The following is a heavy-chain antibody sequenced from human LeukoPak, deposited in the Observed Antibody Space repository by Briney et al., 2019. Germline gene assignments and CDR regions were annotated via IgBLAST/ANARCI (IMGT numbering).Heavy chain of an antibody. CDR3: ARRLQVATEAFDI. D-gene: IGHD1-14*01. CDR2: IYYSGST. J-gene: IGHJ3*02. Sequence: SETLSLTCTVSGGSISSGGYYWSWIRQHPGKGLEWIGYIYYSGSTYYNPSLKSRVTLSVDTSKNQFSLKLSSVTAADTAVYYCARRLQVATEAFDIWGQGTMVTVSS. V-gene: IGHV4-31*03. CDR1: GGSISSGGYY.